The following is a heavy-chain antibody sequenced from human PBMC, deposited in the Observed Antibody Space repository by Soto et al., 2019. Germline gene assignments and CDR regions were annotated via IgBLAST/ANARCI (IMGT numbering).Heavy chain of an antibody. CDR1: GGSISSSNW. CDR2: IYHSGST. D-gene: IGHD3-22*01. J-gene: IGHJ5*02. V-gene: IGHV4-4*02. Sequence: SETLSLTCAVSGGSISSSNWWSWVRQPPGKGLEWIGEIYHSGSTNYNPSLKSRVTISVDKSKNQFSLKLSSVTAADTAVYYCARPYYDSSGYYYGVLDPWGQVNLVTVS. CDR3: ARPYYDSSGYYYGVLDP.